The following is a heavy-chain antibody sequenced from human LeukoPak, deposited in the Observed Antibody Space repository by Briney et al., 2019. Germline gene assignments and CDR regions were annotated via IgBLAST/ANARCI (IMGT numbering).Heavy chain of an antibody. V-gene: IGHV3-48*01. D-gene: IGHD6-13*01. J-gene: IGHJ4*02. CDR2: IGSDSSTI. CDR3: ARVYGSTWVGY. Sequence: GGSLRLSCAASGFTFSSYSMTWVRQAPGKGLEWVSYIGSDSSTIYYADSVKGRFTISRDNAKNLLYLQMNSLRAEDTAVYYCARVYGSTWVGYWGQGTLVTVSS. CDR1: GFTFSSYS.